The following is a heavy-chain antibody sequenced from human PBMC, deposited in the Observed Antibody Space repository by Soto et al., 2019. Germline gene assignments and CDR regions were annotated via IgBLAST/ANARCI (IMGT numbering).Heavy chain of an antibody. CDR2: IYYSGST. J-gene: IGHJ6*02. Sequence: SETLSLTCTVSGGSISSYYWSWIRQPPGKGLEWIGYIYYSGSTNYNPSLKSRVTISVDTSKNQFSLKLSSVAAADTAVYYCARYTYYDFWSGYNYYYYGMDVWGQGTTVTV. V-gene: IGHV4-59*01. CDR1: GGSISSYY. CDR3: ARYTYYDFWSGYNYYYYGMDV. D-gene: IGHD3-3*01.